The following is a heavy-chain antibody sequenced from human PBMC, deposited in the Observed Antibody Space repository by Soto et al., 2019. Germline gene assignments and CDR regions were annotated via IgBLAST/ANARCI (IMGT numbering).Heavy chain of an antibody. CDR1: GGTFSSYA. CDR2: IIPIYDTA. D-gene: IGHD2-15*01. CDR3: ARHDCISSSCYYYYYYGMDV. J-gene: IGHJ6*02. Sequence: SVKVSCKASGGTFSSYAISWVRQAPGQGLEWMGGIIPIYDTANYAQKFQGRVTITADESTSTAYMELSSLRSEDTAVYYCARHDCISSSCYYYYYYGMDVWGQGTTVTVSS. V-gene: IGHV1-69*13.